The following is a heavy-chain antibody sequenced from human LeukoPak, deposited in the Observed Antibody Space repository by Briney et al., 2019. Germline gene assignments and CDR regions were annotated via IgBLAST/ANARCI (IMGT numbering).Heavy chain of an antibody. V-gene: IGHV3-48*03. Sequence: GGSLRLSCAASGFNFRSYEMNWVRQAPGKGLEWVSYISSSGSIIYYADSVKGRFTISRDNAKNSLYLQMNSLRAEDTAVYYCARDNLAVAVGFDYWGQGTLVTVSS. CDR3: ARDNLAVAVGFDY. CDR2: ISSSGSII. J-gene: IGHJ4*02. D-gene: IGHD6-19*01. CDR1: GFNFRSYE.